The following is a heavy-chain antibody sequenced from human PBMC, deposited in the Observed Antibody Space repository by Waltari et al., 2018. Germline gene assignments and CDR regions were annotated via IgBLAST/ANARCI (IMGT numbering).Heavy chain of an antibody. CDR2: IIPIVGTA. CDR1: GGTFSSYA. CDR3: ARDKRYPSEFDI. J-gene: IGHJ3*02. D-gene: IGHD1-1*01. V-gene: IGHV1-69*08. Sequence: QVQLVQSGAEVKKPGSSVKVSCKASGGTFSSYAISWVRQAPGQGLEWMGRIIPIVGTANYAQKFQGRVTITADKSTSTAYMELSSLRSEDTAVYYCARDKRYPSEFDIWGQGTMVTVSS.